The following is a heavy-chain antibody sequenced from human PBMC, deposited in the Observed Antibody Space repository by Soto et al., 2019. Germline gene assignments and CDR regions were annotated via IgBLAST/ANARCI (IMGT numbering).Heavy chain of an antibody. V-gene: IGHV1-69*12. Sequence: QVQLVQSGAEVKKPGSSVKVSCKASGGTFSSYAISWVRQAPGQGLEWMGGIIPIFGTANYAQKFQGRVTITADESTSTAYMELSSLRSEDTAVYYCGTVDTAMVYYYYGMDVWGQGTTVTVSS. CDR2: IIPIFGTA. CDR3: GTVDTAMVYYYYGMDV. J-gene: IGHJ6*02. D-gene: IGHD5-18*01. CDR1: GGTFSSYA.